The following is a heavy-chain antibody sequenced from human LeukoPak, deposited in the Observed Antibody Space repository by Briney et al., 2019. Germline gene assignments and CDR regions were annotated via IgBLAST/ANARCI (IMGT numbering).Heavy chain of an antibody. CDR2: ISSSSSYI. V-gene: IGHV3-21*01. Sequence: PGGSLRLSCAASGFTFSSYSMNWVRQAPGKGLEWVSSISSSSSYIYYADSVKGRFTISRDNAKNSLYLQMNSLRAEDTAVYYCWTDYGDSPDYLSFDYWGQGTLVTVSS. CDR1: GFTFSSYS. J-gene: IGHJ4*02. D-gene: IGHD4-17*01. CDR3: WTDYGDSPDYLSFDY.